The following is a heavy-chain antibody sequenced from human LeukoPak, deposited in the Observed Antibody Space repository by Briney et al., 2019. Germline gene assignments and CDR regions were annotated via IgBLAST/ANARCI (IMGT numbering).Heavy chain of an antibody. J-gene: IGHJ4*02. D-gene: IGHD3-10*01. V-gene: IGHV3-23*01. CDR1: GFTFSSYA. CDR2: ISGSGGST. Sequence: GGSLRLSCAASGFTFSSYAMSWVRQAPGKGLEWVSAISGSGGSTYYADSVKGRFTISRDNSKNTLYLQMNSLKTEDTSVYYCTTLHPLLWFGELKVYWGQGTLVTVSS. CDR3: TTLHPLLWFGELKVY.